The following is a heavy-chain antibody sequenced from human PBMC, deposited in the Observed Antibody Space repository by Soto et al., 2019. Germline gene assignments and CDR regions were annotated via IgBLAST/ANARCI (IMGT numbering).Heavy chain of an antibody. V-gene: IGHV1-69*01. CDR3: ARDWGYYDSSVSPSNWFDP. CDR1: GGTFSSYA. D-gene: IGHD3-22*01. J-gene: IGHJ5*02. CDR2: IIPIFGTA. Sequence: QVQLVQSGAEVKKPGSSVKVSCKASGGTFSSYAISWVRQAPGQGLEWMGGIIPIFGTANYAQKFQGRVTINADESTSTAYMELSSLRSEDTAVYYCARDWGYYDSSVSPSNWFDPWGQGTLVTVSS.